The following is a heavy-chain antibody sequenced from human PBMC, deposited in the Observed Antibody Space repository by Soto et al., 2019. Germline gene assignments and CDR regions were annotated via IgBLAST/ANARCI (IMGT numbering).Heavy chain of an antibody. D-gene: IGHD6-19*01. J-gene: IGHJ5*02. CDR3: ARDQSVAGPTTFSDP. Sequence: EVQLVESGGGLVQPGGSLRLSCAASGFTFSSYWMHWVRQAPEKGLVWVSRINTDGTSTTYADSVKGRFTISRDNAKNTLYLQINSLRAEDTAVYYCARDQSVAGPTTFSDPWGQGTLVIVSS. CDR2: INTDGTST. V-gene: IGHV3-74*01. CDR1: GFTFSSYW.